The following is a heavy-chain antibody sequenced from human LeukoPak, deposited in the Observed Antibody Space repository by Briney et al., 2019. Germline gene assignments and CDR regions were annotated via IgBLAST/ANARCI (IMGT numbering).Heavy chain of an antibody. CDR1: GFNFNSYA. D-gene: IGHD2-2*01. CDR2: MYSGGST. CDR3: AREQVVVGRGYYGMDV. V-gene: IGHV3-66*01. Sequence: GGSLRLSCAASGFNFNSYAMNWVRQAPGKGLEWVSVMYSGGSTFYGDSVKGRFTISRDNSMNTLYLQMNSLRVDDTAVYYCAREQVVVGRGYYGMDVWGQGTTVTVSS. J-gene: IGHJ6*02.